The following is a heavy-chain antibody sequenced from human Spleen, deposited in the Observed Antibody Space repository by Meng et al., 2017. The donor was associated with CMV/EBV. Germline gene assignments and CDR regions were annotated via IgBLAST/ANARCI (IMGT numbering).Heavy chain of an antibody. Sequence: ASVKVSCKASGYTFTTYGVTWVRQAPGQGLEWMGWISADTININYAQKFQGRVTLTTDTSTTTAYMELRSLRSDDTAVYYCARDRSDEDTVTADYWGQGTLVTVSS. V-gene: IGHV1-18*01. CDR1: GYTFTTYG. D-gene: IGHD2-21*02. CDR2: ISADTINI. J-gene: IGHJ4*02. CDR3: ARDRSDEDTVTADY.